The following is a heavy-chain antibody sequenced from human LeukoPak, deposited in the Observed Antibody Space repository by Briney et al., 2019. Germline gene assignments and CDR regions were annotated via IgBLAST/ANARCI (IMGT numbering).Heavy chain of an antibody. J-gene: IGHJ3*02. V-gene: IGHV1-69*08. CDR3: ASSLLTIYGVVNAFDI. D-gene: IGHD3-3*01. Sequence: GSSVKVSCKASGGSFSSYTINWMRQAPGQGLEWMGRIIPIVGTGKYAQKFQGRVTITADKSTSTAYMELSSLRSEDTAVYYCASSLLTIYGVVNAFDIWGQGTMVTVSS. CDR1: GGSFSSYT. CDR2: IIPIVGTG.